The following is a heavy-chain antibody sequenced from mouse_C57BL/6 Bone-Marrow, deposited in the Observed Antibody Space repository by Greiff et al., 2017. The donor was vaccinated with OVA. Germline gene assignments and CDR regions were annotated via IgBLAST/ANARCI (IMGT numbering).Heavy chain of an antibody. CDR1: GFTFSDYG. D-gene: IGHD1-1*01. CDR2: ISNLAYSI. CDR3: ARLYYYGSRRFAY. J-gene: IGHJ3*01. Sequence: EVQGVESGGGLVQPGGSLKLSCAASGFTFSDYGMAWVRQVPRKGPEWVAFISNLAYSIYYADTVTGRFTISRENAKNTLYLEMSSLRSEDTAMYYCARLYYYGSRRFAYWGQGTLVTVSA. V-gene: IGHV5-15*01.